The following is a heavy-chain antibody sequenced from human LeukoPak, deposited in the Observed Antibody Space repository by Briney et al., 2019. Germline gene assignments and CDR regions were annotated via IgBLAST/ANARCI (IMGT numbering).Heavy chain of an antibody. V-gene: IGHV3-48*04. Sequence: HPGGSLRLSCAASGFTFSNYSMNWVRQAPGKGLEWVSYISSSSSTIYYADSVKGRFTISRDSAKNSLYLQMNSLRAEDTAVYYCARAPGSLIDYWGQGTLVTVSS. CDR1: GFTFSNYS. J-gene: IGHJ4*02. CDR3: ARAPGSLIDY. CDR2: ISSSSSTI. D-gene: IGHD2-8*01.